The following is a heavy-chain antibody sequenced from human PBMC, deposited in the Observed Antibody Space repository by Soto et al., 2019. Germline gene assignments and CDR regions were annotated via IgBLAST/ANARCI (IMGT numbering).Heavy chain of an antibody. Sequence: PGGSLRLSCAASGFTFSSYAMSWVRQAPGKGLEWVSAISGSGGSTYYADSVKGRFTISRDNSKNTLYLQMNSLRAEDTAVYYCAKGTAIGYYYGMDVWGQGTTVTVSS. V-gene: IGHV3-23*01. J-gene: IGHJ6*02. CDR3: AKGTAIGYYYGMDV. CDR1: GFTFSSYA. D-gene: IGHD2-2*02. CDR2: ISGSGGST.